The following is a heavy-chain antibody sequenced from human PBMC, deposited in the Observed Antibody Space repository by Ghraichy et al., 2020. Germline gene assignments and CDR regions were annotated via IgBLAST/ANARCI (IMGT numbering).Heavy chain of an antibody. J-gene: IGHJ4*02. V-gene: IGHV3-21*01. Sequence: LSLTCAASGFTFSSYSMNWVRQAPGKGLEWVSSISSSSSYIYYADSVKGRFTISRDNAKNSLYLQMNSLRAEDTAVYYCARDYYDSSGSFDYWGQGTLVTVSS. CDR2: ISSSSSYI. D-gene: IGHD3-22*01. CDR1: GFTFSSYS. CDR3: ARDYYDSSGSFDY.